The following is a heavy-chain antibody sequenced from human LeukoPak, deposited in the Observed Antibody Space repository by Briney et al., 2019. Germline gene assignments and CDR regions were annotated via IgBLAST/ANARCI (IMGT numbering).Heavy chain of an antibody. Sequence: SETLSLTCTVFGGSVSSFHWSWIRQPAGEGLEWIGRIYTSGSTDYNPSLKSRVTISVDKSKNQFSLKLSSVTAADTAVYYCARDLVAEGGYFDYWGQGTLVTVSS. V-gene: IGHV4-4*07. CDR1: GGSVSSFH. J-gene: IGHJ4*02. D-gene: IGHD6-19*01. CDR3: ARDLVAEGGYFDY. CDR2: IYTSGST.